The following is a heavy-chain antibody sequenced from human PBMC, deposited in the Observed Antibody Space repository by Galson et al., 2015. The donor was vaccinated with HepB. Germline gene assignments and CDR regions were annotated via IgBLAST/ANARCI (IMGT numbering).Heavy chain of an antibody. Sequence: SVKVSCKASGYTFTSYDINWVRQATGQGLEWMGWMNPNSGNTGYAQKFQGRVTMTRNTSISTAYMELSSLRSEDTAVYYCARVEDIVVVPAAYFDYWGQGTLVTVSS. CDR1: GYTFTSYD. D-gene: IGHD2-2*01. V-gene: IGHV1-8*01. CDR3: ARVEDIVVVPAAYFDY. CDR2: MNPNSGNT. J-gene: IGHJ4*02.